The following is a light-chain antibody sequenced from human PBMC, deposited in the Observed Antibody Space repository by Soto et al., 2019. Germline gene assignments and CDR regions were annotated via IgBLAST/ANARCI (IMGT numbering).Light chain of an antibody. CDR2: SAS. CDR1: QRISAF. J-gene: IGKJ4*01. Sequence: IQMTQSPSSVSAFVGESVTITCHASQRISAFLNWYHQKPGKAPKLLIYSASYLQSGVPSNFSGSGSGTDFTLSIVTLQPEDSGTYFCQQSYRLPLTFGGGTKVEI. CDR3: QQSYRLPLT. V-gene: IGKV1-39*01.